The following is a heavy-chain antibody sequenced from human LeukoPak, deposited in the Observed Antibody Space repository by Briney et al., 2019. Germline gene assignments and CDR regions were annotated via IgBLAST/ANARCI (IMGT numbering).Heavy chain of an antibody. CDR3: AKSKTIFGWFDP. D-gene: IGHD3-3*01. J-gene: IGHJ5*02. CDR2: INSDGGST. CDR1: GFTFSSYW. V-gene: IGHV3-74*01. Sequence: GGSLRLSCTASGFTFSSYWMHWVRQAPGKGLVWVSRINSDGGSTSYADSVKGRFTISRDNAKNTLYLQMNSLRAEDTAVYYCAKSKTIFGWFDPWGQGTLVTVSS.